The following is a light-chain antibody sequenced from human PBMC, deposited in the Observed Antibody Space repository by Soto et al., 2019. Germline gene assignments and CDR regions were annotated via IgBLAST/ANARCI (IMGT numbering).Light chain of an antibody. CDR2: AAS. V-gene: IGKV1-9*01. CDR3: QQLHSYPLT. Sequence: DIQLTQSPSFLSASVGDRVTITCRASQGISSYLAWYQQKPGKAPKLLIYAASTLQIGVPSRFSGRGSGTDFTLTISSLQPEDFATYSCQQLHSYPLTFGGGTKVEIK. CDR1: QGISSY. J-gene: IGKJ4*01.